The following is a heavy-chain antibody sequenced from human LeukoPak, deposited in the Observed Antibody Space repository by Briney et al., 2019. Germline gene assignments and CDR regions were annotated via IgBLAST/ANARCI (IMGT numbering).Heavy chain of an antibody. CDR3: ARVPSGLWFGESLNFDY. CDR2: IYYSGST. Sequence: SETLSLTCTASGGSISSSSYYWGWIRQPPGKGLEWIGSIYYSGSTYYNPSLKSRVTISVDTSKNQFSLKLSSVTAADTAVYYCARVPSGLWFGESLNFDYWGQGTLVTVSS. J-gene: IGHJ4*02. D-gene: IGHD3-10*01. CDR1: GGSISSSSYY. V-gene: IGHV4-39*07.